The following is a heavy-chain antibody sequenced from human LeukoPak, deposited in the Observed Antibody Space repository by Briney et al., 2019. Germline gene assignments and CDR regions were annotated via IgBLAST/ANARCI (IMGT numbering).Heavy chain of an antibody. CDR1: GFTFSSYA. CDR2: ISYDGSNK. Sequence: GGSLRLSCAASGFTFSSYAMHWVRQAPGKGLEWVAVISYDGSNKYYADSVKGRFTISRDNSKNTLYLQMNSLRAEDTAMYYCARETGSAVGSTDFDYWGQGTLVTVSS. V-gene: IGHV3-30-3*01. J-gene: IGHJ4*02. D-gene: IGHD4-17*01. CDR3: ARETGSAVGSTDFDY.